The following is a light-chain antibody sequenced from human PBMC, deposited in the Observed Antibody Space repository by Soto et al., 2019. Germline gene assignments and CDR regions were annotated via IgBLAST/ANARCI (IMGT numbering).Light chain of an antibody. CDR3: CSYASSGTFVL. CDR1: SSCVATFNL. J-gene: IGLJ2*01. CDR2: EGN. V-gene: IGLV2-23*03. Sequence: QSALTQPASVSGSPGQSITISFSDTSSCVATFNLVSWYQQHPGKAPRLMIYEGNKRPSGISGRFSGSKSDRTASLTISGLQPEDEASYYCCSYASSGTFVLFGGGTKLTVL.